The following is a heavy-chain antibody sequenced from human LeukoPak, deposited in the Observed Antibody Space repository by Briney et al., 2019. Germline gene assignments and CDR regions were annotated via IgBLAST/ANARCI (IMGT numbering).Heavy chain of an antibody. CDR2: IYTSGST. Sequence: SETLSLTCTVSGGSISSGGYFWSWIRQPAGKGLEWIGRIYTSGSTNYNPSLNSRVTISVDTSKNQFSLKLSSVTAADTAVYYCARAAVPAAHDYWGQGTLVTVSS. J-gene: IGHJ4*02. D-gene: IGHD2-2*01. V-gene: IGHV4-61*02. CDR1: GGSISSGGYF. CDR3: ARAAVPAAHDY.